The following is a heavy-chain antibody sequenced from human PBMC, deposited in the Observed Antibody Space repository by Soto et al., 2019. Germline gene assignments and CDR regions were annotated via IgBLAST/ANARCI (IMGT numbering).Heavy chain of an antibody. Sequence: GGSLRLSCEASGFTFSSYSMNWVRQAPGKGLEWVSYISSSGTIRYADSVKGRFTISRDNAKSSLFLQMNSLRDEDTAVYYCARGEGVSGWYAVYNWFDPWGQGTLVTVSS. D-gene: IGHD6-19*01. V-gene: IGHV3-48*02. CDR3: ARGEGVSGWYAVYNWFDP. CDR1: GFTFSSYS. CDR2: ISSSGTI. J-gene: IGHJ5*02.